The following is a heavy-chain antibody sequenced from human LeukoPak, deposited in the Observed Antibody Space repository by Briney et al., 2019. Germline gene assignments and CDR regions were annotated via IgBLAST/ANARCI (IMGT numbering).Heavy chain of an antibody. CDR3: ARDELPFGEVGSGWFDP. J-gene: IGHJ5*02. V-gene: IGHV1-46*01. CDR2: ISPSGGST. D-gene: IGHD3-10*01. CDR1: GYTFTSNY. Sequence: ASVKVSCKAFGYTFTSNYMHWVRQAPGQGPEWMGVISPSGGSTTYAQKFQGRVTLTRDMSTSTDYLELSSLRSEDTAVYYCARDELPFGEVGSGWFDPWGQGTLVTVSS.